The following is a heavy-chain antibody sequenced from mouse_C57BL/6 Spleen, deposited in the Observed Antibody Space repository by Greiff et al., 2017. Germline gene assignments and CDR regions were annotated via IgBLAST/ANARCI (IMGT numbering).Heavy chain of an antibody. D-gene: IGHD1-1*01. CDR1: GFTFSNYW. J-gene: IGHJ4*01. V-gene: IGHV6-3*01. Sequence: EVQLQQSGGGLVQPGGSMKLSCVASGFTFSNYWMNWVRQSPEKGLEWVAQIRLKSDNYATHYAESVKGRFTITSDDSKSSVYLQMHNLRAEDTGIYYCTGILRGYAMDYWGQGTSVTVSS. CDR3: TGILRGYAMDY. CDR2: IRLKSDNYAT.